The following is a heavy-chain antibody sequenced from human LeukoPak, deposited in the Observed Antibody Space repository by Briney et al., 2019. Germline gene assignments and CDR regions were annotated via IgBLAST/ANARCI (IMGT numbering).Heavy chain of an antibody. CDR3: ARVWLRPYYYYYYMDV. Sequence: SETLSLTCAVYGGSFSGYYWSWIRQPPGKGLEWIGEINHSGSTNYNPSLKGRVTISVDTSKNQFSLKLSSVTAADTAVYYCARVWLRPYYYYYYMDVWGKGTTVTISS. D-gene: IGHD5-12*01. J-gene: IGHJ6*03. CDR1: GGSFSGYY. CDR2: INHSGST. V-gene: IGHV4-34*01.